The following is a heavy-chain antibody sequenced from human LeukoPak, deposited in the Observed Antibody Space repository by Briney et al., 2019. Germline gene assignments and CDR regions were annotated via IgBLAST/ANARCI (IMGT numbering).Heavy chain of an antibody. CDR3: ARDRDIVATIGPDAFDI. Sequence: ASVKVSCKASGGTFSSYAISWVRQAPGQGLEWMGWISAYNGNTNYAQKLQGRVTMTTDTSTTTAYMELRSLRSDDTAVYYCARDRDIVATIGPDAFDIWGQGTMVTVSS. V-gene: IGHV1-18*01. CDR2: ISAYNGNT. D-gene: IGHD5-12*01. J-gene: IGHJ3*02. CDR1: GGTFSSYA.